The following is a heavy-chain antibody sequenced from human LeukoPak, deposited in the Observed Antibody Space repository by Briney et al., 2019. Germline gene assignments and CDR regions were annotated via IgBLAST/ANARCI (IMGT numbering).Heavy chain of an antibody. V-gene: IGHV4-34*01. Sequence: SETLSLTCAVYGGSFSGYYWSWIRQPPEKGLEWIGEIHHYGTTNYNPSLKSRVTILMDTSKNQFSLKVNSVTAADTAVYYCARTYQSTVPGIAGAGTFDYWGQGILVTVSS. CDR3: ARTYQSTVPGIAGAGTFDY. D-gene: IGHD6-13*01. CDR2: IHHYGTT. CDR1: GGSFSGYY. J-gene: IGHJ4*02.